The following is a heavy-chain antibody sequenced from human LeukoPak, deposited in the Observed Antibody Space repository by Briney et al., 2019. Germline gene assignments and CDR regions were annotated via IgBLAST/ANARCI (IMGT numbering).Heavy chain of an antibody. Sequence: GGSLRLSCAASGFTFSSYSMDWVRQAPGKGLEWVSSISSRSSYIYYADSVKGRFTISRDNAKNSLHLQMNTLRAEDTAVYYCARDDSNQALDPWGQGTLVTVSS. CDR1: GFTFSSYS. J-gene: IGHJ5*02. D-gene: IGHD2-21*01. V-gene: IGHV3-21*01. CDR3: ARDDSNQALDP. CDR2: ISSRSSYI.